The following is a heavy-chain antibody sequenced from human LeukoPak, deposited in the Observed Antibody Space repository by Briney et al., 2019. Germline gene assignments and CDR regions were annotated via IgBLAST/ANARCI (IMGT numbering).Heavy chain of an antibody. CDR1: GGTFSSYA. Sequence: GASVKVSCKASGGTFSSYAISWVRQAPGQGLEWMGGIIPIFGTANCAQKFQGRVTITTDESTSTAYMELSSLRSEDTAVYYCARFRGVITSNNWFDPWGQGTLVTVSS. CDR2: IIPIFGTA. CDR3: ARFRGVITSNNWFDP. J-gene: IGHJ5*02. D-gene: IGHD1-14*01. V-gene: IGHV1-69*05.